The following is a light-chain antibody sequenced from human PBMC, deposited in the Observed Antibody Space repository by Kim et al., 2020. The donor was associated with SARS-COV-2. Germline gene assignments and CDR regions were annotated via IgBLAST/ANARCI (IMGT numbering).Light chain of an antibody. CDR3: QQYNNWPLT. CDR2: GAS. Sequence: VSPGERAPLPCRASQSVSRNLAWYQQKPGQAPRLLIYGASTRATGIPARFSGSGSGTEFTLTISSLQSEDFAVYYCQQYNNWPLTFGGGTKVDIK. CDR1: QSVSRN. J-gene: IGKJ4*01. V-gene: IGKV3-15*01.